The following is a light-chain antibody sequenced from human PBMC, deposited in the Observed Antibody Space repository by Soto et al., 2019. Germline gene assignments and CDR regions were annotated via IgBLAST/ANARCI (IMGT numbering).Light chain of an antibody. CDR2: DAS. V-gene: IGKV3-11*01. CDR3: QQRSNWPWT. J-gene: IGKJ1*01. CDR1: QSVSSY. Sequence: EIVLTQSPATLSLSPGERATLSCRASQSVSSYLAWYQQKPGQAPRLLIYDASNRATGIPARFSGSGSWTYFTLTISCLAPEDFAVYYCQQRSNWPWTCGQGTKVDIK.